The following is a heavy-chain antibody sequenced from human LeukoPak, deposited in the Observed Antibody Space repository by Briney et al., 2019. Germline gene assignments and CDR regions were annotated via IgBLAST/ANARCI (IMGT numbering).Heavy chain of an antibody. CDR3: ARPARLYGERFYGMDV. CDR1: GYSFTSYW. J-gene: IGHJ6*02. CDR2: IYPGDSDT. D-gene: IGHD4-17*01. Sequence: KPGESLKISCKGSGYSFTSYWIGCVRQMPGKGLEWMGIIYPGDSDTRYSPSFQGQVTISADKSISTAYLQWSSVKASDTAMYYCARPARLYGERFYGMDVWGQATTVTVSS. V-gene: IGHV5-51*01.